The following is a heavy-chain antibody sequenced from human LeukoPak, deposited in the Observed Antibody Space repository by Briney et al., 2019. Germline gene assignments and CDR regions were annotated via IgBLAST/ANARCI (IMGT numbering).Heavy chain of an antibody. CDR3: ARGGVRGVIRVADP. J-gene: IGHJ5*02. CDR2: INAGNGNT. D-gene: IGHD3-10*02. Sequence: ASVMVSCKASGYTFTSYAMHWVRQAPGQRLEWMGWINAGNGNTKYSQKFQGRVTITRDTSASTAYMELSSLRSEDTAVYYCARGGVRGVIRVADPWGQGTLVTVSS. CDR1: GYTFTSYA. V-gene: IGHV1-3*01.